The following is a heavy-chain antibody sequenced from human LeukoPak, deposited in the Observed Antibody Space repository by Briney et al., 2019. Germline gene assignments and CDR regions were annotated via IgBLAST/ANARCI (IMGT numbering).Heavy chain of an antibody. CDR3: VRGNPFGGY. CDR2: IKQDGSEI. Sequence: PGGSLRLSCAASGFTLSSYWMIWVRQAPGKGLEWVANIKQDGSEIYYVGSVKGRFTISRDNAKNSLYLQMNSLRAEDTAVYYCVRGNPFGGYWGQGTLVTVSS. V-gene: IGHV3-7*03. J-gene: IGHJ4*02. CDR1: GFTLSSYW. D-gene: IGHD3-16*01.